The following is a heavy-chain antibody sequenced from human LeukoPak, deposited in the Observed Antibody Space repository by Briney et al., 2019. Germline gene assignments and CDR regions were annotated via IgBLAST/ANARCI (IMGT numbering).Heavy chain of an antibody. CDR2: IIPIFGIA. D-gene: IGHD3-10*01. J-gene: IGHJ5*02. V-gene: IGHV1-69*04. Sequence: GASVKVSCKASGGTFSSYAISWVRQAPGHRLEWIGRIIPIFGIANYAQKFQGRVTITADKSTSTAYMELSSLRSEDTAVYYCARDWAPMVRYWFDPWGQGTLVTVSS. CDR3: ARDWAPMVRYWFDP. CDR1: GGTFSSYA.